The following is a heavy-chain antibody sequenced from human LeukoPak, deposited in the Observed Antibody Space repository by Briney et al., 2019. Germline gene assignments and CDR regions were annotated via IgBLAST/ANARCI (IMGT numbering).Heavy chain of an antibody. D-gene: IGHD2-8*01. CDR3: AREAVGYCTNGVCSVMDV. J-gene: IGHJ6*02. CDR1: GGSFSGYY. Sequence: PSETLSLTCAVYGGSFSGYYWSWIRQPPGKGLEWIGEINHSGSTNYNPSLKSRVTISVDTSKNQFSLKLGSVTAADTAVYYCAREAVGYCTNGVCSVMDVWGQGTTVTVSS. CDR2: INHSGST. V-gene: IGHV4-34*01.